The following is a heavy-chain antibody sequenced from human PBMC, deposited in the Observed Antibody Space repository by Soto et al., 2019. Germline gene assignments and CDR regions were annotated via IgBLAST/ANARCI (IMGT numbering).Heavy chain of an antibody. J-gene: IGHJ4*02. CDR3: AAEDIGLMVYAFDY. Sequence: SETLSLTCTVSGGSLSSGDSYWSWIRQPPGKGLEWIGYIYNSGTTSYNPSLKSRVTISADTSKNQFSLNLSSVTAADTAVYYFAAEDIGLMVYAFDYWGQGILVIVSS. CDR1: GGSLSSGDSY. CDR2: IYNSGTT. V-gene: IGHV4-30-4*01. D-gene: IGHD2-8*01.